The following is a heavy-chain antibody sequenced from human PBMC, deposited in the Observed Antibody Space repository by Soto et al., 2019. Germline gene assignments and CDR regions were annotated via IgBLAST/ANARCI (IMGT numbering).Heavy chain of an antibody. J-gene: IGHJ5*02. CDR3: ARAGYSYGNWFDP. CDR2: INAGNGNT. V-gene: IGHV1-3*01. CDR1: GYTFTSYA. D-gene: IGHD5-18*01. Sequence: ASVKVSCKASGYTFTSYAMHWVRQAPGQRLEWMGWINAGNGNTKYSQKFQGRVTITRDTSAGTAYMELSSLRSEDTAVYYCARAGYSYGNWFDPWGQGTLVTVSS.